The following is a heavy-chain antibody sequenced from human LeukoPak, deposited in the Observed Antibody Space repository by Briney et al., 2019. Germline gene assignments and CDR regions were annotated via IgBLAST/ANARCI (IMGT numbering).Heavy chain of an antibody. Sequence: GGSLTLSCAASGFNFSSYAMSWVRQAPGKGLEWVSAISGSCGSTYYADSVKGRFTISRDNSKNTLYLQMNSLRAEDTAVYYCAKAGGNWVNYYFDYWGQGTLVTVSS. CDR2: ISGSCGST. CDR3: AKAGGNWVNYYFDY. V-gene: IGHV3-23*01. CDR1: GFNFSSYA. J-gene: IGHJ4*02. D-gene: IGHD7-27*01.